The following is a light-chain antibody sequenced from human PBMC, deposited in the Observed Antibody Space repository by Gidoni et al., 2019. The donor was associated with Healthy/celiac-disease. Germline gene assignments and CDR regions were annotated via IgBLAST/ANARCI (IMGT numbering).Light chain of an antibody. CDR2: DAS. V-gene: IGKV1-5*01. J-gene: IGKJ2*01. CDR1: QSISSW. CDR3: QQYNSCYT. Sequence: DIQMTQSPSTLSASLGDRVTITCRASQSISSWLAWYQQKPGKAPRLLIYDASSLDSGIPARFSGSGSGTEFTLTISSLQPDDFAAYYCQQYNSCYTFXQXTKLEIK.